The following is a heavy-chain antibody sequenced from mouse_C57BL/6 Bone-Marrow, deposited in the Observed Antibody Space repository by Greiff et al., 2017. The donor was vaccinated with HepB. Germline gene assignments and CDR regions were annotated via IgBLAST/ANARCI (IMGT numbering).Heavy chain of an antibody. CDR1: GYTFTDHT. Sequence: QVQLKESDAELVKPGASVKISCKVSGYTFTDHTIHWMKQRPEQGLEWIGYIYPRDGSTKYNEKFKGKATLTADKSSSTSYMQLNSLTSEDSAVYFCARDYNDDHYLSAMDYWGQGTSVTVSS. V-gene: IGHV1-78*01. CDR3: ARDYNDDHYLSAMDY. D-gene: IGHD2-12*01. CDR2: IYPRDGST. J-gene: IGHJ4*01.